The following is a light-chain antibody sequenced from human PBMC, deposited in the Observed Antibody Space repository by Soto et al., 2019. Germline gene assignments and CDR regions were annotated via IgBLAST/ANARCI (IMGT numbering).Light chain of an antibody. CDR2: AAS. CDR1: QSVSSNY. J-gene: IGKJ1*01. Sequence: EIVFTQSPGTLSLSPGERATLSWRASQSVSSNYLAWFQQKPGQAPRLLIYAASSRDTGIPDRFSGSWSGTDFTLTLSRLEPEDFSVYYCQQYGSPTWTFGQGTKVDIK. V-gene: IGKV3-20*01. CDR3: QQYGSPTWT.